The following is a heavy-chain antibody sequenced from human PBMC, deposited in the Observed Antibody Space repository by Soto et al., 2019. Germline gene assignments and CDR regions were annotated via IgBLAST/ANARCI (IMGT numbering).Heavy chain of an antibody. J-gene: IGHJ2*01. D-gene: IGHD4-4*01. CDR2: ISDDGSNK. CDR3: ARPLWRDDYNWGYFDL. Sequence: QVQLVESGGGVVQPGRSLRLSCAASGFTFRSYAMHWVRQAPGKGLEWVAVISDDGSNKYYADSVKGRFTISRDNSKNTLYLQMNSLRTEDAAVYYCARPLWRDDYNWGYFDLWGRGTLVTVSS. V-gene: IGHV3-30-3*01. CDR1: GFTFRSYA.